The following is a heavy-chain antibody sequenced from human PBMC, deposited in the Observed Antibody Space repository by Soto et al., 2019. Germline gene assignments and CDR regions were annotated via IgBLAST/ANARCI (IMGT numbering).Heavy chain of an antibody. Sequence: GGSLRLSCAASGFTFSSYAMNWVRQAPGKGLEWVSNISGSSGSTYYADSVKGRFTISRDNSKNTMYLQMNSLRAEDTDVYDCAKSTKNWFDPWGQGTLVTVYS. V-gene: IGHV3-23*01. CDR3: AKSTKNWFDP. CDR1: GFTFSSYA. CDR2: ISGSSGST. J-gene: IGHJ5*02. D-gene: IGHD2-8*01.